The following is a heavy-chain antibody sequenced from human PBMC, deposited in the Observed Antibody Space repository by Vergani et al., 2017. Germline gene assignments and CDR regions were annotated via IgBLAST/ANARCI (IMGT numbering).Heavy chain of an antibody. D-gene: IGHD5-18*01. Sequence: EVQLVESGGGLVKPGGSLRLSCAASGFTFSSYSMNWVRQAPGKGLEWVSSISSSSSYIYYADSLKGRFTISRDNAKNSLYLQMNSLRAEDTAVYYCARVEYSSGAFDIWGQGTMVTVSS. J-gene: IGHJ3*02. CDR3: ARVEYSSGAFDI. CDR1: GFTFSSYS. V-gene: IGHV3-21*01. CDR2: ISSSSSYI.